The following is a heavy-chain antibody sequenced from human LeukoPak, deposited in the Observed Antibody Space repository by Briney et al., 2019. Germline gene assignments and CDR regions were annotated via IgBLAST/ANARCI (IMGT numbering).Heavy chain of an antibody. D-gene: IGHD3-22*01. J-gene: IGHJ4*02. CDR1: GFTFSSYA. V-gene: IGHV3-23*01. Sequence: GGSLRLSCAASGFTFSSYAMSWVRQAPGKGLEWVSAISGSGGSTYYADSVKGRFTISRDNSKNTLYLQMNSPRAEDTAVYYCAKDPAYYYDSSGYYQPYFDYWGQGTLVTVSS. CDR2: ISGSGGST. CDR3: AKDPAYYYDSSGYYQPYFDY.